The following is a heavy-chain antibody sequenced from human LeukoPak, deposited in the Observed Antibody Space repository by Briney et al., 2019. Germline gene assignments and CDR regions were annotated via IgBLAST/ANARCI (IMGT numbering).Heavy chain of an antibody. V-gene: IGHV4-59*01. CDR1: GGSINTYY. CDR3: ARGPGSRYLDY. D-gene: IGHD3-10*01. J-gene: IGHJ4*02. Sequence: SETLSLTCTVSGGSINTYYGSWIRQPPGKGLEWIGYIYYSGSTKYNPSLERRISVSVDTSKNQFSLRLSSVTAADRAVYYCARGPGSRYLDYWGQGILVTVSS. CDR2: IYYSGST.